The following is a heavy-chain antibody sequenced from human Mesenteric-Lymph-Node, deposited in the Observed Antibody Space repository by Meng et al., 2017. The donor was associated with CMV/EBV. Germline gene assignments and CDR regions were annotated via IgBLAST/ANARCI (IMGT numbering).Heavy chain of an antibody. V-gene: IGHV4-39*01. CDR2: IYYSGST. Sequence: QLQLQESGPGLVKPSETLSPPCPVSGGSISSSSYYWGWIRQPPGKGLEWIGSIYYSGSTYYNPSLKSRVTISVDTSKNQFSLKLSSVTAADTAVYYCARPHYYGSGSSPWFDPWGQGTLVTVSS. CDR3: ARPHYYGSGSSPWFDP. J-gene: IGHJ5*02. CDR1: GGSISSSSYY. D-gene: IGHD3-10*01.